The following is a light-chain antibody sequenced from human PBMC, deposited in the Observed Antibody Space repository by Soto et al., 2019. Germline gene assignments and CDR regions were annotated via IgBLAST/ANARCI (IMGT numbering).Light chain of an antibody. CDR2: EVS. V-gene: IGLV2-8*01. Sequence: QSALTQPPSASGSPGQSVTISCTGGKSDIGVYNFVSWYQQYPGEAPKLIIYEVSKRPSGVPDRFSASKSGNSASLTVSGLPSEDEADYYCSSYGGVKGLVFGGGTKLTVL. CDR1: KSDIGVYNF. J-gene: IGLJ2*01. CDR3: SSYGGVKGLV.